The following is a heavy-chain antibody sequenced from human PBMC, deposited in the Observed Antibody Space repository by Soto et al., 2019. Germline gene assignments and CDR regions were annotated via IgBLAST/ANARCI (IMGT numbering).Heavy chain of an antibody. J-gene: IGHJ4*02. CDR2: ISGSGGST. D-gene: IGHD3-10*01. Sequence: EVQLLESGGGLVQPGGSLRLSCAASGFTFSSYAMSWVRQAPGKGLEWVSAISGSGGSTYYADSVKGRFTISRDNSKNTLYLQMNSLRAEDTAVYYCAKRGVTMVRGVISFIFDYWGQGTLVTVSS. CDR1: GFTFSSYA. V-gene: IGHV3-23*01. CDR3: AKRGVTMVRGVISFIFDY.